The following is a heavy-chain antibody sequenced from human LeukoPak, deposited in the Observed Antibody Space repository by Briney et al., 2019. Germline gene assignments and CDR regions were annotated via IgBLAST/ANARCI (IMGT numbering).Heavy chain of an antibody. V-gene: IGHV4-30-4*01. CDR3: ARDFPYYYNYGMDV. J-gene: IGHJ6*02. CDR2: IYYSGST. Sequence: SQTLSLTCTVSGGSISSGDYYWSWIRQPPGKGLEWIGYIYYSGSTYYNPSLKSRLTISVDTSKNQFSLKLSSVTAADTAVYYCARDFPYYYNYGMDVWGQGTTVTVSS. CDR1: GGSISSGDYY.